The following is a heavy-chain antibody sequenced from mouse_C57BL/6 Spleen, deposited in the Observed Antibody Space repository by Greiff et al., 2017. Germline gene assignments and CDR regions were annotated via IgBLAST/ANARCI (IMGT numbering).Heavy chain of an antibody. D-gene: IGHD4-1*01. V-gene: IGHV1-15*01. Sequence: QVQLKESGAELVRPGASVTLSCKASGYTFTDYEMHWVKQTPVHGLEWIGAIDPETGGTAYNQKFKGKAILTADKSSSTAYMELRSLTSEDSAVYYCTPLGRGAMDYWGQGTSVTVSS. CDR3: TPLGRGAMDY. CDR2: IDPETGGT. CDR1: GYTFTDYE. J-gene: IGHJ4*01.